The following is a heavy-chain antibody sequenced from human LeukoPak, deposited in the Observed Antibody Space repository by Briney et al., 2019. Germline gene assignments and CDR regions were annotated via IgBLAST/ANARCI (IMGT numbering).Heavy chain of an antibody. V-gene: IGHV4-59*08. CDR2: IYYSGST. J-gene: IGHJ6*04. CDR3: ARLSMLGYCSGGSCSLAMDV. Sequence: KTSETLSLTCTVSGGSISSYYWSWIRQPPGKGLEWIGYIYYSGSTNYNPSLKSRVTISVDTSKNQFSLKLSSVTAADTAVYYCARLSMLGYCSGGSCSLAMDVWGKGTTVTISS. CDR1: GGSISSYY. D-gene: IGHD2-15*01.